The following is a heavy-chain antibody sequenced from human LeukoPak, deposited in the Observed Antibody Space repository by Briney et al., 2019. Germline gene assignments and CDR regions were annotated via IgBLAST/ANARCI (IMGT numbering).Heavy chain of an antibody. Sequence: PSETLSLTCTVSTGSMSGYFWTWLRQPAGKGLEWIGRIYTTGSAYYNPSLESRVTFSLDTSNNQFPLDVTSVTAADTAVYFCARGRELTGVAGHYSFDYWGQGILVSVSS. CDR2: IYTTGSA. CDR1: TGSMSGYF. D-gene: IGHD1-26*01. V-gene: IGHV4-4*07. CDR3: ARGRELTGVAGHYSFDY. J-gene: IGHJ4*02.